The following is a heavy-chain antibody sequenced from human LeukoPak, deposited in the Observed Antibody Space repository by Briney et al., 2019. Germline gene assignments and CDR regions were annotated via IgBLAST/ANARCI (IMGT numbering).Heavy chain of an antibody. D-gene: IGHD6-19*01. V-gene: IGHV3-23*01. J-gene: IGHJ4*02. Sequence: PGGSLRLSCAASGFTFSSYAMSWVRQAPGKGLEWVSAISGSDGSTYYADSVKGRFTISRDNSKNTLYLQMNSLRAEDTVVYYCAREGYSSVWSFDYWGQGTLVTVSS. CDR1: GFTFSSYA. CDR3: AREGYSSVWSFDY. CDR2: ISGSDGST.